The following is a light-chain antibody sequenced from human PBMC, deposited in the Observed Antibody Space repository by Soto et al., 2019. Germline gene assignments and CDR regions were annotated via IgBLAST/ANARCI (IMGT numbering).Light chain of an antibody. J-gene: IGKJ3*01. Sequence: DIQMTQPPSTLSASVGDRVTITCRASQSISSWLAGYQQKPGKAPKVLIYKASRLESGVPSRFSGSGSGTEFTLTISSLQPDDLATYYCQQYNSYPFSVGPGTKVDIK. CDR1: QSISSW. CDR2: KAS. CDR3: QQYNSYPFS. V-gene: IGKV1-5*03.